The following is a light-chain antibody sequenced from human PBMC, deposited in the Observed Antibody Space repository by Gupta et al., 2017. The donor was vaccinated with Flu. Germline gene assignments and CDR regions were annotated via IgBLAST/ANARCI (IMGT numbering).Light chain of an antibody. Sequence: QSVLTQPPSASGTPVQRVTISCSGSSSNIGTNYVYWYQQFPGTAPKLLIYRNNQRPSGVPDRFSGSKSGTSASLAISGLRSEDEADYYCAAWDDRLRGVVFGGGTRLTVL. CDR1: SSNIGTNY. J-gene: IGLJ2*01. CDR3: AAWDDRLRGVV. CDR2: RNN. V-gene: IGLV1-47*01.